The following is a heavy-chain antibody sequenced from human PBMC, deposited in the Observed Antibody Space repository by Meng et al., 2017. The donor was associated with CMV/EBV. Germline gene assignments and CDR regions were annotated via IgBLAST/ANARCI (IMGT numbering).Heavy chain of an antibody. V-gene: IGHV1-69*05. J-gene: IGHJ6*02. D-gene: IGHD1-14*01. CDR3: ARQVPEFFGKDYYYYGMDV. Sequence: SVKVSCKASGGTFSSYAISWVRQAPGQGLEWMGGIIPIFGTANYAQKFQGRVTITTDESTSTAYMELSSLRSEDTAVYYCARQVPEFFGKDYYYYGMDVWGQGTTVTVSS. CDR2: IIPIFGTA. CDR1: GGTFSSYA.